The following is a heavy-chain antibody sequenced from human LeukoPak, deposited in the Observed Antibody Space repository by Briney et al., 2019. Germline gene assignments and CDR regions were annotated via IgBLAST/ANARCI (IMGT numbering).Heavy chain of an antibody. D-gene: IGHD3-10*01. J-gene: IGHJ5*02. Sequence: PSQTLSLTCTLSAGSIISSSYYWGWIRQPPGKGLGWVGSIYYSGSTYYNPSLKSRVTISVDTSKNQFSLKLSSVTAADTAVYYCARDYPNYYGSGSDWFDPWGQGTLVTVSS. V-gene: IGHV4-39*07. CDR3: ARDYPNYYGSGSDWFDP. CDR2: IYYSGST. CDR1: AGSIISSSYY.